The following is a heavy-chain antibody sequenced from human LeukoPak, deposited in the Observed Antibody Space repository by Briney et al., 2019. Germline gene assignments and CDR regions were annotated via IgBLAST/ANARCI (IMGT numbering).Heavy chain of an antibody. D-gene: IGHD2-2*01. CDR3: ARVGSYCSSTSCYSGGWFDP. V-gene: IGHV4-31*03. CDR1: GGSISSGGYY. J-gene: IGHJ5*02. Sequence: KASETLSLTCTVSGGSISSGGYYWSWIRQHPGKGLEWIGYIYYSGSTYYNPSLKSRVTISVDTSKNQFSLKLSSVTAADTAVYYCARVGSYCSSTSCYSGGWFDPWGQGTLVTVSS. CDR2: IYYSGST.